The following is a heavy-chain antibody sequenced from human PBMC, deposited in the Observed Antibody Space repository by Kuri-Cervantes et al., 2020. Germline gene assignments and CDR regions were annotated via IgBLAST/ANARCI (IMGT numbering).Heavy chain of an antibody. CDR2: INHSGST. V-gene: IGHV4-39*07. D-gene: IGHD6-13*01. CDR3: ARGRIAAAGTRWFDP. J-gene: IGHJ5*02. Sequence: SGPTLVKPTQTLTLTCTFSGFSLSTSGMCVSWIRQPPGKGLEWIGEINHSGSTNYNPSLKSRVTISVDTSKNQFSLKLSSVTAADTAVYYCARGRIAAAGTRWFDPWGQGTLVTVSS. CDR1: GFSLSTSGM.